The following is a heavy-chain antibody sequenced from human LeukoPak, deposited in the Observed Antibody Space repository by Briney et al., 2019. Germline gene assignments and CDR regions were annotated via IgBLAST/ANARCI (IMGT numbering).Heavy chain of an antibody. CDR2: IYYSGST. V-gene: IGHV4-59*01. Sequence: SETLSLTCTVSGGSISSYYWSWIRQPPGKGLEWIGYIYYSGSTNYNPSLKSRVTISVDTSKNQFSLKLSSVTAADTAVYYRARATLWFGELLSGDYYYYYMDVWGKGTTVTVSS. J-gene: IGHJ6*03. CDR3: ARATLWFGELLSGDYYYYYMDV. D-gene: IGHD3-10*01. CDR1: GGSISSYY.